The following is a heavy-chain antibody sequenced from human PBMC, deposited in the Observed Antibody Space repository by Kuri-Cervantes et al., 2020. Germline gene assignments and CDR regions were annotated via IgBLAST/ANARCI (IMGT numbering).Heavy chain of an antibody. J-gene: IGHJ5*02. CDR3: AKVYHRRGPLSFDP. CDR1: GFTFDDYA. Sequence: SLKISCAASGFTFDDYAMHWVRQAPGKDLEWVSGISLNSGSIGYADSVKGRFTISRDNAKNSLYLQMNSLRAEDTALYYCAKVYHRRGPLSFDPWGQGTLVTVSS. D-gene: IGHD1-14*01. V-gene: IGHV3-9*01. CDR2: ISLNSGSI.